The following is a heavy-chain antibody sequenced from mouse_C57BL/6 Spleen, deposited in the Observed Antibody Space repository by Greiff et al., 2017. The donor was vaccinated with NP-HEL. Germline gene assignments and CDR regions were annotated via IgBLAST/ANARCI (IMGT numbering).Heavy chain of an antibody. D-gene: IGHD1-1*01. J-gene: IGHJ4*01. CDR1: GFTFTDYN. CDR3: TRSNYYGSSYAMDY. V-gene: IGHV1-22*01. Sequence: EVQLQQSGSELVKPGVSVKMSFKASGFTFTDYNMYWVKQSHGKSLEWIGYINPNNGGTSYNQKVKGKATLTVNKSSSTAYMDLRSLTSEDSAVYDCTRSNYYGSSYAMDYWGQGTSVTVSS. CDR2: INPNNGGT.